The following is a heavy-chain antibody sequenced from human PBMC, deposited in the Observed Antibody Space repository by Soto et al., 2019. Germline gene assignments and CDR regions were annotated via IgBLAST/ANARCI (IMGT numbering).Heavy chain of an antibody. V-gene: IGHV1-18*04. CDR3: ARYNQWEPHKWFDP. Sequence: ASVKVSCKASGYTFTSYGISWVRQAPGQGLEWMGWISAYNGNTNYAQKLQGRVTMTTDTSTSTAYMELRSLRSDDTAVYYCARYNQWEPHKWFDPWGQGPLATASS. J-gene: IGHJ5*02. D-gene: IGHD1-26*01. CDR1: GYTFTSYG. CDR2: ISAYNGNT.